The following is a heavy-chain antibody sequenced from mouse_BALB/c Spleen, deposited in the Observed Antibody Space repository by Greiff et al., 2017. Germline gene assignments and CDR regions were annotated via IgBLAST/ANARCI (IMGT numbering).Heavy chain of an antibody. CDR3: ARYYRYDEGGFDY. Sequence: EVKLQESGPSLVKPSQTLSLTCSVTGDSITSGYWNWIRKFPGNKLEYMGYISYSGSTYYNPSLKSRISITRDTSKNQYYLQLNSVTTEDTATYYCARYYRYDEGGFDYWGQGTTLTVSS. CDR2: ISYSGST. D-gene: IGHD2-14*01. V-gene: IGHV3-8*02. CDR1: GDSITSGY. J-gene: IGHJ2*01.